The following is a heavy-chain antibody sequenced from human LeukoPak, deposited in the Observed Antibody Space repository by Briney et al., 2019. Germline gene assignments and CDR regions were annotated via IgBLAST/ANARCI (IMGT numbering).Heavy chain of an antibody. CDR1: GGSISSSSYY. J-gene: IGHJ5*02. D-gene: IGHD3-22*01. Sequence: SETLSLTCTVSGGSISSSSYYWGWIRQPPGKGLEWIGSIYCSGSTYYNPSLKSRVTISVDTSKNQFSLKLSSVTAADTAVYYCARISIYYDSSGYSFDPWGQGTLVTVSS. V-gene: IGHV4-39*01. CDR3: ARISIYYDSSGYSFDP. CDR2: IYCSGST.